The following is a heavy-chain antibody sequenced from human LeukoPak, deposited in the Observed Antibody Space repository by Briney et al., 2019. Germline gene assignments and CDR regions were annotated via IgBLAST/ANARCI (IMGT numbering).Heavy chain of an antibody. J-gene: IGHJ4*02. CDR1: GASLSSYY. CDR3: ARRSTFENFFDY. D-gene: IGHD3-10*01. V-gene: IGHV4-59*08. CDR2: IYYTGSA. Sequence: PSETLSLTCTVSGASLSSYYWTWVRQPPGKRLEWIGNIYYTGSANYNPSLKSRVTMSVDPSNNKLSLKLNSLTAADSAVYYCARRSTFENFFDYWGQGTPVTVSS.